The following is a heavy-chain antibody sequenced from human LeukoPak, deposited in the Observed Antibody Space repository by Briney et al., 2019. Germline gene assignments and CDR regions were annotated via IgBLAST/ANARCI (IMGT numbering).Heavy chain of an antibody. V-gene: IGHV4-4*07. CDR3: ARSPPDDYYYMDV. Sequence: SETLSLTCKVSGGSISSYYWSWIRQPAGKGLEWIGRIYTSGSTSYNPSLKSRVTMSVDTSKNQFSLKLSSVTVADTAVYYCARSPPDDYYYMDVWGKGATVTVSS. CDR1: GGSISSYY. J-gene: IGHJ6*03. CDR2: IYTSGST. D-gene: IGHD1-14*01.